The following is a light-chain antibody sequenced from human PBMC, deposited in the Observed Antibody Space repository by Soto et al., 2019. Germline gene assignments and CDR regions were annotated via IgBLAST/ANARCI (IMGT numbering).Light chain of an antibody. Sequence: DIVLTQSPGTLSVSPGERATLSCRASQSVSSNLAWYQQKPGQAPRLLIYGASTRATGIPARFSGSGSGTEFTLTISSLQSEDLAVYYCQQYNSWPPLTFGGGTKVEIK. CDR1: QSVSSN. V-gene: IGKV3-15*01. J-gene: IGKJ4*01. CDR3: QQYNSWPPLT. CDR2: GAS.